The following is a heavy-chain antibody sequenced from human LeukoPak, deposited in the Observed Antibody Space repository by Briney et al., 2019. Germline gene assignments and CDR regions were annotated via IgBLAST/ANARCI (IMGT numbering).Heavy chain of an antibody. J-gene: IGHJ6*02. V-gene: IGHV3-30-3*01. CDR2: ITYDGSTK. D-gene: IGHD3-3*01. CDR3: AREYYDFWSGYYTYYYYGMDV. Sequence: PGGSLRLSCAASGFTFSSYATHWIRQAPGKGLEWVAAITYDGSTKYYADSVKGRFTICRDNFKSSVYLQMNSLRVEDTAVYYCAREYYDFWSGYYTYYYYGMDVWGQGTTVTVSS. CDR1: GFTFSSYA.